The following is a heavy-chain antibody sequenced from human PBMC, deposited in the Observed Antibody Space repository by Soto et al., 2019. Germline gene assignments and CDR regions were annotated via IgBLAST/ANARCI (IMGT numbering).Heavy chain of an antibody. CDR3: ATRGNTRSYYYYYGIDV. J-gene: IGHJ6*02. D-gene: IGHD2-2*02. Sequence: ASVKVSCKVSGYTPTELSMHWVRQAPGKGLEWMGGFDPEDGETIYAQKFQGRVTMTEDTSTDTAYMELSSLRSEDTAVYYCATRGNTRSYYYYYGIDVWGQGTKVTVSS. CDR1: GYTPTELS. CDR2: FDPEDGET. V-gene: IGHV1-24*01.